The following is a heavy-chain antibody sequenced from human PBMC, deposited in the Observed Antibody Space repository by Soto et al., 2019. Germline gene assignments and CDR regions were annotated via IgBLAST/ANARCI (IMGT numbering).Heavy chain of an antibody. CDR3: ATLQMTGPDY. CDR2: ISYDGSGT. CDR1: GFTFSSYA. J-gene: IGHJ4*02. Sequence: GGSLRLSCAASGFTFSSYAMHWVRQAPGKGLEWVAVISYDGSGTSYGDSVKGRFTISRDNAKNTVYLQMNSLSAEDTAVYYCATLQMTGPDYWGQGTPVTVSS. V-gene: IGHV3-30-3*01.